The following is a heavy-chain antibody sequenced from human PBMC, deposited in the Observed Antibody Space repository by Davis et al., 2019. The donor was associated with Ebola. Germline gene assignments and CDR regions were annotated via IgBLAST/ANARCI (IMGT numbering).Heavy chain of an antibody. V-gene: IGHV1-69*04. Sequence: SVQVSCKASGYTFTSYGISWVRQAPGQGLEWMGRIIPILGIANYAQKFQGRVTITADKSTSTAYMELSSLRSEDTAVYYCAGDAYYYDSSGYYLDYWGQGTLVTVSS. J-gene: IGHJ4*02. D-gene: IGHD3-22*01. CDR2: IIPILGIA. CDR1: GYTFTSYG. CDR3: AGDAYYYDSSGYYLDY.